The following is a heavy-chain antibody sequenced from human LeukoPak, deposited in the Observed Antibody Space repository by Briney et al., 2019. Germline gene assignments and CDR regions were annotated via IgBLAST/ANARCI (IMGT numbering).Heavy chain of an antibody. J-gene: IGHJ4*02. Sequence: GGSMRLSCAASGCTFNSYAMTWLRQAPGKGLEWVSGISGGGGSTYYTDSEKGRFTISRDTSKNTLYLQMTSLRAEDTAIYYCADPASTDYWGQGTLVTVSS. V-gene: IGHV3-23*01. CDR1: GCTFNSYA. D-gene: IGHD2-2*01. CDR3: ADPASTDY. CDR2: ISGGGGST.